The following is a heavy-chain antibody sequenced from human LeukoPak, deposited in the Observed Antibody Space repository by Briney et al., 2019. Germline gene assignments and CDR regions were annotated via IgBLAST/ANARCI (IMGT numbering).Heavy chain of an antibody. CDR3: ARAKRNGFDI. V-gene: IGHV3-48*01. CDR2: IRSSSSTI. CDR1: GFTFSNYS. J-gene: IGHJ3*02. Sequence: GGSLRLSCEASGFTFSNYSMSWVRQAPGKGLEWVSYIRSSSSTIYYADSVKGRFTISRDNAKNSLYLQMNSLRAEDTAVYYCARAKRNGFDIWGQGTMVTVSS.